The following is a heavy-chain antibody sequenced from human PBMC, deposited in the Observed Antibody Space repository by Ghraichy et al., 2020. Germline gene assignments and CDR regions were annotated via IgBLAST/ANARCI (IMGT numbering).Heavy chain of an antibody. V-gene: IGHV4-39*01. J-gene: IGHJ5*02. CDR3: VRPSCSGAGCSVAWFDP. CDR1: GGSIITDSFY. CDR2: LHFNGKT. Sequence: SETLSLTCTVSGGSIITDSFYWGWIRQPPGKGLEWIGNLHFNGKTDYNPSLKSRVTISGDTSKSQFSLNLTSVTSADTAVHYCVRPSCSGAGCSVAWFDPWGQGTLVTVSS. D-gene: IGHD2-15*01.